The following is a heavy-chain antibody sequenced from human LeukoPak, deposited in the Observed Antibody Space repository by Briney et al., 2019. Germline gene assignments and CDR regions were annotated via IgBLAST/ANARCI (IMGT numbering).Heavy chain of an antibody. CDR1: GGTFSSYT. D-gene: IGHD1-26*01. CDR2: IIPILGIA. CDR3: ARGGGYSGSYDAFDI. V-gene: IGHV1-69*02. Sequence: SVKVSCKASGGTFSSYTISWVRQAPGQGLEWMGRIIPILGIANSAQKFQGRVTITADKSTSTAYMELSSLRSEDTAVYYCARGGGYSGSYDAFDIWGQGTMVTVSS. J-gene: IGHJ3*02.